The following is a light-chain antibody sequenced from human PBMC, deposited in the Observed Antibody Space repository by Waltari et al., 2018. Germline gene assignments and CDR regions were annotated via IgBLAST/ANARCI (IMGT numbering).Light chain of an antibody. V-gene: IGKV3-15*01. CDR2: RAS. CDR1: QTIGTS. CDR3: QQYNNWPPGT. J-gene: IGKJ1*01. Sequence: EMVVTQSPATLSLSPGERATLSCRTSQTIGTSLAWYQQRPGQPPRLLIYRASTRATGIPDRFSGSGSESEFTLTISSLQSEDVALYYCQQYNNWPPGTFGQGTKVEI.